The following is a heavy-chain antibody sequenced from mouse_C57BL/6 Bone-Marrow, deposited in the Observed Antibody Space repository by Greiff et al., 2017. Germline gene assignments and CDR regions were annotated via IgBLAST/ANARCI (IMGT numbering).Heavy chain of an antibody. V-gene: IGHV1-63*01. D-gene: IGHD1-1*01. Sequence: QVHVKQSGAELVRPGTSVKMSCKASGYTFTNYWIGWAKQRPGHGLEWIGDIYPGGGYTNYNEKFKGKATLTADKSSSTAYMQFRSLTSEDSAIYYCATGSSPAWFAYWGQGTLVTVSA. CDR1: GYTFTNYW. J-gene: IGHJ3*01. CDR3: ATGSSPAWFAY. CDR2: IYPGGGYT.